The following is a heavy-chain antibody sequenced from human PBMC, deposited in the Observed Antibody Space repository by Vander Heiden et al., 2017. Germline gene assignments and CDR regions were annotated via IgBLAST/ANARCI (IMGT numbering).Heavy chain of an antibody. Sequence: QVQPQQWGAGLLKPSETLSLTCTVSGRSFSGYYWSWIRQAPGKGLEWIGEVSPTGSTNYSPSPKSRVTISLDTSKRQYSLNLTSVTAADTAVYYCAAKNWGSYAFEIWGQGTMVTVSS. CDR3: AAKNWGSYAFEI. V-gene: IGHV4-34*01. CDR1: GRSFSGYY. J-gene: IGHJ3*02. D-gene: IGHD7-27*01. CDR2: VSPTGST.